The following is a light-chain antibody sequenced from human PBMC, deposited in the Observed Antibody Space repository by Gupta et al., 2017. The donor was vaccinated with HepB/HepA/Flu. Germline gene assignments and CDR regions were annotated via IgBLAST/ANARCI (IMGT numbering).Light chain of an antibody. J-gene: IGLJ3*02. V-gene: IGLV2-23*02. CDR3: CSYAGSSTFWV. CDR2: EVR. Sequence: SALTQPASAAASTGQSPTIPCTGSSSDVGSYNLVPWYQQHPGKAPKLMIYEVRKRPSGVSNRFSGSKSGNTASLTISGLQAEDEADYYCCSYAGSSTFWVFGGGTKLTVL. CDR1: SSDVGSYNL.